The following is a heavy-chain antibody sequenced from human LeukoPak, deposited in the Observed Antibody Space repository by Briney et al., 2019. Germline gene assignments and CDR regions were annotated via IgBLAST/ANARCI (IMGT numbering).Heavy chain of an antibody. CDR3: ARVQAPQLVRGPLDY. D-gene: IGHD6-13*01. CDR2: INPNSGGT. V-gene: IGHV1-2*04. Sequence: ASVKVSCKASGYTFTGYYMHWVRQAPGQGLEWMGWINPNSGGTNYAQKFQGWVTMTRDTSISTAYMELSRLRSDDTAVYYCARVQAPQLVRGPLDYWGQGTLVTVSS. CDR1: GYTFTGYY. J-gene: IGHJ4*02.